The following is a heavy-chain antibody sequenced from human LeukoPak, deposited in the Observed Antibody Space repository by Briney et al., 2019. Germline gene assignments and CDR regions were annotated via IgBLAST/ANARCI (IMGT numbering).Heavy chain of an antibody. CDR3: ARGTVVVVITSIDP. CDR2: IYHSGST. Sequence: SETLSLTCTVSGGSISSGDYYWSWIRQSPGKGLEWIGYIYHSGSTYYNPSLKSRVTMSVDTSKNQFSLKLSSVTAADTAVYYCARGTVVVVITSIDPWGQGTLVTVSS. D-gene: IGHD3-22*01. V-gene: IGHV4-30-4*08. CDR1: GGSISSGDYY. J-gene: IGHJ5*02.